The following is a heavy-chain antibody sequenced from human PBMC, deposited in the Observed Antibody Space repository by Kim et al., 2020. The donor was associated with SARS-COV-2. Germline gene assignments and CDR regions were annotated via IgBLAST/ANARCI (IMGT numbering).Heavy chain of an antibody. Sequence: SVKVSCKASGGSFSSFAISWVRQAPGQGLEWMGGIIPMFTTTSLAQKFRGRFTITADEATSTAYMELSGLRSEDTAVYYCARRGSGNYVLLAFDSWGQ. V-gene: IGHV1-69*13. J-gene: IGHJ4*02. CDR1: GGSFSSFA. CDR2: IIPMFTTT. CDR3: ARRGSGNYVLLAFDS. D-gene: IGHD1-26*01.